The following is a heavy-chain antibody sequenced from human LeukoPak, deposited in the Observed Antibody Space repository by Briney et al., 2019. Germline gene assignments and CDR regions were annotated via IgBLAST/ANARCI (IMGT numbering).Heavy chain of an antibody. CDR2: ISSSGGST. CDR1: GFTFNNYA. J-gene: IGHJ5*02. V-gene: IGHV3-23*01. D-gene: IGHD6-13*01. CDR3: AKCIAASGTRGFDP. Sequence: GGSLRLSCAASGFTFNNYAMTWVRQAPGKGLEWVSGISSSGGSTFYADSVKGRFTISRDNSNNTLYLQMRSLRAEDMAVYFCAKCIAASGTRGFDPWGQGTLVTVSS.